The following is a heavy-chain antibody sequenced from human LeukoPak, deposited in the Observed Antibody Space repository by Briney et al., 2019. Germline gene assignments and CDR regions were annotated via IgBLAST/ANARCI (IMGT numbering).Heavy chain of an antibody. V-gene: IGHV4-59*01. J-gene: IGHJ3*02. D-gene: IGHD6-19*01. CDR1: GGSISSYY. CDR2: IYYSGST. Sequence: SETLSLTCTVSGGSISSYYWSWIRQPPGKGLEWIGYIYYSGSTNYNPSLKSRVTISVDTSKNQFSLKLSSVTAADTAVYYCARGRYSSGWSGAYAFDIWGQGTMVTVSS. CDR3: ARGRYSSGWSGAYAFDI.